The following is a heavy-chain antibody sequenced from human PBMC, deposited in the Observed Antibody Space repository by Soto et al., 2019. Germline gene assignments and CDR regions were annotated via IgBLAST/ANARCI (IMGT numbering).Heavy chain of an antibody. CDR3: ARTNGKSNTFDS. Sequence: EVQLVESGGGLVHRGGSLRLSCAASGFIFSDYSMNWVRQAPGKGLEWVSYISSSSSTIYYADSVKGRFTISRDNAKNSLYLQMNSLRAEDTALYYCARTNGKSNTFDSWGQGTMVTVSS. CDR1: GFIFSDYS. D-gene: IGHD1-1*01. CDR2: ISSSSSTI. V-gene: IGHV3-48*01. J-gene: IGHJ3*02.